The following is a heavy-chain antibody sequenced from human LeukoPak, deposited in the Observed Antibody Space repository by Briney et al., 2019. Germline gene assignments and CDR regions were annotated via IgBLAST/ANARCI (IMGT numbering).Heavy chain of an antibody. CDR2: ISSSSDT. D-gene: IGHD6-13*01. J-gene: IGHJ4*02. Sequence: GGSLRLSCAASGFTFSDYYMSWIRQAPGKGLEWVSYISSSSDTNYNDSVKGRFTISRDNSKNPLYLKMNTLTAADTAVYYCAREKYGSRGYEGYWGQGTLVTVSS. CDR3: AREKYGSRGYEGY. V-gene: IGHV3-11*05. CDR1: GFTFSDYY.